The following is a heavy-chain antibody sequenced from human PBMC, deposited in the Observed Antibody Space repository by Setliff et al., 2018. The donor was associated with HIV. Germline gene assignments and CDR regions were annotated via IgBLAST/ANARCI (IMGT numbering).Heavy chain of an antibody. Sequence: GESLKISCKASGDKSMTYWIGWVRQMPGKGLEWMGIIFPGDSDSKYSPSFEGQVTISADKSINTAYLQWTSLRASATAMYYCAKHMVRGAITGEAFDVWGQGTMGTVSS. J-gene: IGHJ3*01. CDR3: AKHMVRGAITGEAFDV. CDR1: GDKSMTYW. CDR2: IFPGDSDS. D-gene: IGHD3-10*01. V-gene: IGHV5-51*01.